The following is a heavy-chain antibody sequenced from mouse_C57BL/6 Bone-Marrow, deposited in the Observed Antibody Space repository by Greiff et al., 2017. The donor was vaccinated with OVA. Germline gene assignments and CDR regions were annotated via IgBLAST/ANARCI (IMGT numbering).Heavy chain of an antibody. V-gene: IGHV1-55*01. Sequence: QVQLQQPGAELVKPGASVKMSCKASGYTFTSYWITWVKQRPGQGLEWIGDIYPGSGSTNYNEKFKSKATLTVDKSSSTAYMQLSSLTSEDSAVYYCARGGYYGSSLDYWGQGTTLTVSS. CDR3: ARGGYYGSSLDY. D-gene: IGHD1-1*01. CDR1: GYTFTSYW. CDR2: IYPGSGST. J-gene: IGHJ2*01.